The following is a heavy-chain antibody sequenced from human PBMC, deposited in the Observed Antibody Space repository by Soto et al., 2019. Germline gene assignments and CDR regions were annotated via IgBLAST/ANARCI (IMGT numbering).Heavy chain of an antibody. CDR2: ISRSGST. CDR1: GGSISGYY. J-gene: IGHJ4*02. V-gene: IGHV4-59*01. D-gene: IGHD3-10*02. CDR3: ARERDVFYDFDY. Sequence: PSETLSLTCTVSGGSISGYYWGWVRQPPGKGLEWIASISRSGSTNYNPSLKSRVTISVDTSKNQFSLKLSSVTAADTAVYYCARERDVFYDFDYWGQGTLVTVS.